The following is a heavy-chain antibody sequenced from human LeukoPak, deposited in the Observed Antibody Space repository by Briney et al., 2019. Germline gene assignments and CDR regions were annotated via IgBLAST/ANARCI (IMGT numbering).Heavy chain of an antibody. CDR1: GFTFSTYG. Sequence: PGGSLRLSCAASGFTFSTYGMHWVRQAPGKGLAWVAFIRYDGGIKHDTDAVKGRFTISRDNSKNTLYLQINSLRTEDTAVYYCAKDRLGALLYFDSWGQGTLVTVSS. D-gene: IGHD1-26*01. CDR2: IRYDGGIK. V-gene: IGHV3-30*02. CDR3: AKDRLGALLYFDS. J-gene: IGHJ4*02.